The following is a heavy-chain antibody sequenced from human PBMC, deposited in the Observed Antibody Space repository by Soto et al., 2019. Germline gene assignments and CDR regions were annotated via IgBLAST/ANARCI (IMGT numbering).Heavy chain of an antibody. CDR3: ARVGGGLASLGYYGMDV. V-gene: IGHV1-2*04. CDR1: CIGYY. J-gene: IGHJ6*02. D-gene: IGHD3-10*01. CDR2: INPNSGGT. Sequence: CIGYYNNWVRQAPGQGLEWMGWINPNSGGTNYAQRFQGWVTMTRDRSISTAYMELSRLKSDDTAVYYCARVGGGLASLGYYGMDVWGQGTTVTVSS.